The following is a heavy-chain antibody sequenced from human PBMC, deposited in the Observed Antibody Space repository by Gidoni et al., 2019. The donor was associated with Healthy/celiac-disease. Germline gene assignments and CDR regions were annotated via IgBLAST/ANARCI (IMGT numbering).Heavy chain of an antibody. Sequence: QLQLQESGPGLVKPSETLSLTCTVSGVSISSRSYTWGWIRQPPGKGLEWIGTLSKSGNTYYNPSLKSRVTISTDTSKNQFSLRLSSVTAADTTLYYCASGARGGLAMGIDSWGQGILVIVSS. D-gene: IGHD6-19*01. V-gene: IGHV4-39*01. CDR2: LSKSGNT. CDR3: ASGARGGLAMGIDS. CDR1: GVSISSRSYT. J-gene: IGHJ4*02.